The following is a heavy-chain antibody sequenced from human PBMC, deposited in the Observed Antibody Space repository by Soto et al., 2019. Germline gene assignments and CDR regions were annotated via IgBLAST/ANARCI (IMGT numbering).Heavy chain of an antibody. CDR2: IIAYNGTT. V-gene: IGHV1-18*01. D-gene: IGHD2-2*02. CDR3: ARSIPFDAFDI. CDR1: GGTFSSYA. Sequence: GASVKVSCKASGGTFSSYAISWARQAPGQGLEWMGWIIAYNGTTNYAQKLQGRVTMTTDTSTSTAYMELRSLRSDDTAVYYCARSIPFDAFDIWGQGTMVTVSS. J-gene: IGHJ3*02.